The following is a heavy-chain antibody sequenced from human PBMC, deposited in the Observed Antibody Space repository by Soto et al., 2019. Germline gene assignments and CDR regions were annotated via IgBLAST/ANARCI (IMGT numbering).Heavy chain of an antibody. Sequence: QVQLVQSGAEVKKPGSSVKVSCKASGGTFSSYAISWVRQAPGQGLEWMGGIIPIFGTANSAQKFQGRVTITADDSTSTAYMELSSLRSEDTAVYNCARVMSIAARRRYYSSYGMDFWGQGTTVTVSS. J-gene: IGHJ6*02. CDR2: IIPIFGTA. CDR3: ARVMSIAARRRYYSSYGMDF. D-gene: IGHD6-6*01. V-gene: IGHV1-69*12. CDR1: GGTFSSYA.